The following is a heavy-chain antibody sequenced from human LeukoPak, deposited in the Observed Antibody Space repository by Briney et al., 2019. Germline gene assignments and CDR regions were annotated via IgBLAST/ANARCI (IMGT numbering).Heavy chain of an antibody. J-gene: IGHJ4*02. CDR1: EFSVGSNY. CDR2: IYSGGST. D-gene: IGHD1-26*01. CDR3: ARDLSVGSKTDLGFAY. V-gene: IGHV3-66*01. Sequence: GGSLRLSCAASEFSVGSNYMTWVRQAPGKGLEGVSLIYSGGSTYYAHPVKGRFTITRANTKNTLYLQMTSLRAEDTAVYYCARDLSVGSKTDLGFAYWGQGTLVTVSS.